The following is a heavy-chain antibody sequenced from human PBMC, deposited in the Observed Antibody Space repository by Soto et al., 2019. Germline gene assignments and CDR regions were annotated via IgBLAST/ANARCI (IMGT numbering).Heavy chain of an antibody. CDR3: ARPANTVADHFDL. CDR1: GYTFTIYC. CDR2: IYPSDSDT. D-gene: IGHD4-17*01. V-gene: IGHV5-51*01. Sequence: PGESLNISCQVSGYTFTIYCIGLVLQMPGHGLGGLWIIYPSDSDTRYSPSFQGQVTISADQSINTAYLQWDSLKASDTAIYYCARPANTVADHFDLWGQGTPVTVSS. J-gene: IGHJ4*02.